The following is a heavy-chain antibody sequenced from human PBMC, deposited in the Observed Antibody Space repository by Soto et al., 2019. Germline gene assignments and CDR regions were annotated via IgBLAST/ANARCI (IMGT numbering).Heavy chain of an antibody. D-gene: IGHD3-10*01. CDR2: IFSNDEK. J-gene: IGHJ5*02. CDR1: GFSLSNARMG. V-gene: IGHV2-26*01. CDR3: ARIDHGFTMVRGHNLLAP. Sequence: SGPTLVNPTETLTLTCTVSGFSLSNARMGVSWIRQPPGKALEWLAHIFSNDEKSYSTSLKSRLTISKDTSKSQVVLTMTNMDPVDTATYYCARIDHGFTMVRGHNLLAPCGQGTLVPGSS.